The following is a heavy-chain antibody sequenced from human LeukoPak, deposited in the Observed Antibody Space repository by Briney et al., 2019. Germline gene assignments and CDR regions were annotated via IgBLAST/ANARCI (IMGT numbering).Heavy chain of an antibody. CDR2: IRSKANSYAT. D-gene: IGHD2-15*01. CDR1: GFTFSGST. Sequence: GGSLKLSCAASGFTFSGSTMHWVRQASGKGLEWVGRIRSKANSYATAYAASVKGRFSISRDDSKNTAYLQMNNLKSEDTAVYYCTGVGSDVDYWGQGTLVTVSS. V-gene: IGHV3-73*01. J-gene: IGHJ4*02. CDR3: TGVGSDVDY.